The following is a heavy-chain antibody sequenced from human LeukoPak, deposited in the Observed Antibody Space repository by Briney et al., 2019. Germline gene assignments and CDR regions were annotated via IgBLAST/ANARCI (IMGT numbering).Heavy chain of an antibody. D-gene: IGHD3-22*01. CDR2: IYPGDSDT. CDR1: GYSFTSYW. Sequence: GESLKISCKGSGYSFTSYWIGWVRQMPGKGLEWMGIIYPGDSDTRYSPSCQGQVTISADKSISTAYLQWSSLKASDTAMYYCARLIDYYDSSGYYAPPRPGRAGCFDYWGQGTLVTVSS. J-gene: IGHJ4*02. V-gene: IGHV5-51*01. CDR3: ARLIDYYDSSGYYAPPRPGRAGCFDY.